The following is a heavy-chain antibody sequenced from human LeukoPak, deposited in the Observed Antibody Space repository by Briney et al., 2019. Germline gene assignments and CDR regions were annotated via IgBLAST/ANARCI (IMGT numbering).Heavy chain of an antibody. D-gene: IGHD3-22*01. V-gene: IGHV1-24*01. J-gene: IGHJ4*02. CDR2: FDPEDGET. CDR3: ASPREYYDSSGCLDY. Sequence: ASVKVSCKVSGYTLTELSMHWVRQAPGKGLEWMGGFDPEDGETIYAQKFQGRVTMTEDTSTDTAYMELSSLRSEDTAVYYCASPREYYDSSGCLDYWGQGTLVTVSS. CDR1: GYTLTELS.